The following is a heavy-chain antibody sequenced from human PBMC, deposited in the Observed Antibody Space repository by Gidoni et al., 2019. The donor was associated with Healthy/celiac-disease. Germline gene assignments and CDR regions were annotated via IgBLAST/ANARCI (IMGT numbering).Heavy chain of an antibody. J-gene: IGHJ6*02. CDR2: IWYDGSNK. D-gene: IGHD3-16*01. V-gene: IGHV3-33*01. CDR3: ARDLGGMDV. Sequence: LRLSCAASGFTFSSYGMHWVRQAPGKGLEWVAVIWYDGSNKYYADSVKSRFTISRDNSKNTLYLQMNSLRAEDTAVYYCARDLGGMDVWGQGTTVTVSS. CDR1: GFTFSSYG.